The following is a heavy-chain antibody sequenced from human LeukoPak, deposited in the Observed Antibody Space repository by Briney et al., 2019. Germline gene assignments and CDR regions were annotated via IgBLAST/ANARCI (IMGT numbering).Heavy chain of an antibody. CDR2: ISSSSYI. CDR1: GFTFSSYS. V-gene: IGHV3-21*01. Sequence: KAGGSLRLSCAASGFTFSSYSMNWVRQAPGKGLEWVSSISSSSYIYYADSVKGRFTISRDNAKNSLYLQMNSLRAKDTAVYYCARATVTTSQLPDYWGQGTLVTVSS. J-gene: IGHJ4*02. D-gene: IGHD4-17*01. CDR3: ARATVTTSQLPDY.